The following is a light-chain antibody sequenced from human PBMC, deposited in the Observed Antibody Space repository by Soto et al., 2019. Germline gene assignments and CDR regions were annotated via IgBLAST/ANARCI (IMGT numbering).Light chain of an antibody. CDR3: QQYNSYSTIT. J-gene: IGKJ5*01. CDR2: KAY. V-gene: IGKV1-5*03. Sequence: DIQMTRSPSTMSASVGDSVTITCRASQSISSWLAWYQQKPGKAPKLMIYKAYSLESGVPSRFRGSGSGTEFTLTISSLQPDDFATYYCQQYNSYSTITFGQGTRLEIK. CDR1: QSISSW.